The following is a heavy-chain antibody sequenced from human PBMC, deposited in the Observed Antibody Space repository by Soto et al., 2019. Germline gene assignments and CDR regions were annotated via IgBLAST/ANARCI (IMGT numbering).Heavy chain of an antibody. CDR3: GGGGYSSSWFQGY. Sequence: QVQLVQSGAEVKKPGSSVKVSCKASGGTFSSYAISWVRQAPGQGLEWMGGIIPIFGTANYAQKFQGRVTITADESTRTAYMELSSLTSEDTAVYYCGGGGYSSSWFQGYWGQGTLVTVSS. CDR1: GGTFSSYA. D-gene: IGHD6-13*01. CDR2: IIPIFGTA. V-gene: IGHV1-69*01. J-gene: IGHJ4*02.